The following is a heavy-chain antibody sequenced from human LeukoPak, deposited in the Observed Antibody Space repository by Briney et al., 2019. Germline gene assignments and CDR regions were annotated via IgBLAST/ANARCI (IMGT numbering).Heavy chain of an antibody. CDR1: GGSISSGGYY. V-gene: IGHV4-31*03. CDR2: IYYSGST. D-gene: IGHD4-23*01. Sequence: SETLSLTCTVSGGSISSGGYYWSWIRQHPGKGLEWVGYIYYSGSTYYNPSLKSRVTISVDTSKNQFSLKLSSVTAADTAVYYCASAPLRWYRGGNAFDIWGQGTMATVSS. CDR3: ASAPLRWYRGGNAFDI. J-gene: IGHJ3*02.